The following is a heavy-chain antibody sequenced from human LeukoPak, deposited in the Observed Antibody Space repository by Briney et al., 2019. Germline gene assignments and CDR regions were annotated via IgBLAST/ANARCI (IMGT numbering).Heavy chain of an antibody. V-gene: IGHV1-69*04. D-gene: IGHD1-26*01. CDR2: IIPIFGIA. Sequence: GASVKVSCKASGGTFSSYAISWVRQAPGQGLEWMGRIIPIFGIANYAQKFQGRVTITADKSTSTAYMGLSSLRSEDTAVYYCARDLNEGRDPWGQGTLVTVSS. CDR1: GGTFSSYA. CDR3: ARDLNEGRDP. J-gene: IGHJ5*02.